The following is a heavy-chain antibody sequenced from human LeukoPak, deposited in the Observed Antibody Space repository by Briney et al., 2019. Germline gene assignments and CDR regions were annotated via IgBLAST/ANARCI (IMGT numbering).Heavy chain of an antibody. J-gene: IGHJ4*02. CDR1: GFTFSSYW. V-gene: IGHV3-74*01. CDR3: ASGPVLLWFGELLV. Sequence: GGSLRHSCAASGFTFSSYWMHWVRQAPGKGLVWVSRINSDGSSTSYADSVKGRFTISRDNAKNTLYLQMNSLRAEDTAVYYCASGPVLLWFGELLVWGQGTLVTVSS. CDR2: INSDGSST. D-gene: IGHD3-10*01.